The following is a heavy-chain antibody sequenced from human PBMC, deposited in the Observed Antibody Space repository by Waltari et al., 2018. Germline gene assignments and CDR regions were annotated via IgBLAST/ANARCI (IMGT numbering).Heavy chain of an antibody. V-gene: IGHV1-2*02. D-gene: IGHD1-26*01. CDR3: ARGLQTRKSGTYLNPFDL. Sequence: QVQLVQSGPAVKKTGASVKDSCTASGATFKHNFVHWVRQVPGQGPQWMGWVTPKSGATKYAPKFQGRVSMTRDTSITTLYLELSSLRSDDTAIYYCARGLQTRKSGTYLNPFDLWGQGTKVTVSS. CDR2: VTPKSGAT. J-gene: IGHJ3*01. CDR1: GATFKHNF.